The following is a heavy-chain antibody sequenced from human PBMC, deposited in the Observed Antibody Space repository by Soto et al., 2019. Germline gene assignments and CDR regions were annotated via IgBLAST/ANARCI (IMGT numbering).Heavy chain of an antibody. Sequence: ASVKVSCKASGGTFSSYAISWVRQAPGQGLEWMGGIIPIFGTANYAQKFQGRVTITADESTSTAYMELSSLRSEDTAVYYCARAGAEYNWNYYFDYWGQGTLVTVSS. V-gene: IGHV1-69*13. CDR1: GGTFSSYA. CDR2: IIPIFGTA. D-gene: IGHD1-7*01. J-gene: IGHJ4*02. CDR3: ARAGAEYNWNYYFDY.